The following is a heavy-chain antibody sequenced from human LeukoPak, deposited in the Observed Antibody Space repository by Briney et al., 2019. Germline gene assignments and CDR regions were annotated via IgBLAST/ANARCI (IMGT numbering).Heavy chain of an antibody. Sequence: PGWSLRLSCVASGFTFSSYWMHWVRQAPGKGLVWVSRIKSDGSNTSYADSVKGRFTISRDNAKNTLYLQMNSLRAEDTAVYYCARDYCGGNNLCFADFWGQGTLVTVS. D-gene: IGHD4-23*01. CDR3: ARDYCGGNNLCFADF. V-gene: IGHV3-74*01. CDR2: IKSDGSNT. J-gene: IGHJ4*02. CDR1: GFTFSSYW.